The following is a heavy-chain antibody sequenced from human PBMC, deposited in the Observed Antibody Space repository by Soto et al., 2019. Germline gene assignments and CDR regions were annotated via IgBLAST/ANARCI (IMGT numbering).Heavy chain of an antibody. CDR3: TTDLKDYVWGRGTYYFDL. D-gene: IGHD3-16*01. CDR1: GFIFSNAW. V-gene: IGHV3-15*07. Sequence: EVQLVESGGGLVKPGGSLRLSCAASGFIFSNAWMNWVRQAPGKWLEWVGRIKSQTDGGTTDYAASVKGRCTISRDDSNNMLHLPMNSLTTDDTGMYYCTTDLKDYVWGRGTYYFDLWGQGTLVTASS. J-gene: IGHJ4*02. CDR2: IKSQTDGGTT.